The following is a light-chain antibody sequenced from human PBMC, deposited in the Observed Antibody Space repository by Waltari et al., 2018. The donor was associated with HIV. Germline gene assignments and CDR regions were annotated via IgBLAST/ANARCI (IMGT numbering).Light chain of an antibody. CDR2: ANN. Sequence: QSVLTQPLSASGTPGQRVTISCSGSSSHIGDFSVSWYQHLPGAAPKLLFYANNQRPSGVPDRFSGSRSGTSASLAISGLRSEDEAVYSCAVWDDSLRGGVFGGGTKLTVL. V-gene: IGLV1-47*01. J-gene: IGLJ3*02. CDR1: SSHIGDFS. CDR3: AVWDDSLRGGV.